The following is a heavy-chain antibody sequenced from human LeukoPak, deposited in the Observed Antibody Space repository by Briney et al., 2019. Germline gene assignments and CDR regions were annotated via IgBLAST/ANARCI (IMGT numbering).Heavy chain of an antibody. V-gene: IGHV3-23*01. D-gene: IGHD2-15*01. Sequence: PGGSLRLSCAASGFTFSSYAMSWVRQAPGKGLEWVSAISGSGGSTYYADSVEGRFTISRDNSKNTLYLQMNSLRAEDTAVYYCARHVVVVAADYGMDVWGQGTTVTVSS. CDR2: ISGSGGST. CDR3: ARHVVVVAADYGMDV. CDR1: GFTFSSYA. J-gene: IGHJ6*02.